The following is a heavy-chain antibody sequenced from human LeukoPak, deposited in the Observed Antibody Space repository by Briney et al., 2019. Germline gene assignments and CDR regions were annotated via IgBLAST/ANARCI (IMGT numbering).Heavy chain of an antibody. D-gene: IGHD3-10*01. CDR2: INPGGGTT. V-gene: IGHV1-46*01. Sequence: ASVEVSFKASGYTFTNYYLHWVRQAPGQGFEWMGIINPGGGTTTYAQKFQGRVTMTRDTSTSTVYMELSSLRSEDTAVYYCARGGFTTMVRGVIITLDAFDIWGQGTMVTVSS. CDR3: ARGGFTTMVRGVIITLDAFDI. J-gene: IGHJ3*02. CDR1: GYTFTNYY.